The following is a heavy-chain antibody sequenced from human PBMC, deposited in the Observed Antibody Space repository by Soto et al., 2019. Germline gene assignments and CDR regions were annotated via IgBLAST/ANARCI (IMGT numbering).Heavy chain of an antibody. CDR1: GFTFDDYT. CDR3: ERDQAPRYGDLYYDYGMDV. CDR2: ISWEGGST. D-gene: IGHD4-17*01. J-gene: IGHJ6*02. V-gene: IGHV3-43*01. Sequence: EVQLVEFGGVVVQPGGSLRLSCAASGFTFDDYTMHWVRQAPGKGLEWVSLISWEGGSTYYADSVKGRFTISRDNSKNSLYLQMNSLRTEDPALYYCERDQAPRYGDLYYDYGMDVWGQGTTVPVSS.